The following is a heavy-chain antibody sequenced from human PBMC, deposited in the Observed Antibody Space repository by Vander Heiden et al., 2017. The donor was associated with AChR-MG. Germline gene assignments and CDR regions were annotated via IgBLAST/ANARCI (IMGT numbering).Heavy chain of an antibody. V-gene: IGHV1-69*01. CDR3: ARSTRPNIVVVPAAVDYYYYMDV. Sequence: QVQLVQSGAEVKKPGSSVKVSCKASGGTFSSYAISWVRQAPGQGLEWMGGIIPIFGTANYAQKFQGRVTITADESTSTAYMELSSLRSEDTAVYYCARSTRPNIVVVPAAVDYYYYMDVWGKGTTVTVSS. J-gene: IGHJ6*03. D-gene: IGHD2-2*01. CDR1: GGTFSSYA. CDR2: IIPIFGTA.